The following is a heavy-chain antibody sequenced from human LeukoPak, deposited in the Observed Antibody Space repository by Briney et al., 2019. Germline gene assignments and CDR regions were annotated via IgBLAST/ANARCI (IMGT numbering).Heavy chain of an antibody. CDR3: AREPPAYCGTDCYALGY. J-gene: IGHJ4*02. CDR2: INPNSGGT. Sequence: GASVKVSCKASGYTFTGLYVHWVRQAPGQGLEWMGWINPNSGGTRLAQKFQGRVTMTRGTSITTAYMELTWLKSDDTAVYYCAREPPAYCGTDCYALGYWGQGTLVTVSS. V-gene: IGHV1-2*02. D-gene: IGHD2-21*02. CDR1: GYTFTGLY.